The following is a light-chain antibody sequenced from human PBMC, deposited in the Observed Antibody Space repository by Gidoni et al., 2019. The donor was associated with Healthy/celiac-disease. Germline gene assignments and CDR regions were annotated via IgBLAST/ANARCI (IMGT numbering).Light chain of an antibody. J-gene: IGKJ1*01. CDR3: QQYGSSPQT. V-gene: IGKV3-20*01. CDR2: GAS. Sequence: EIVLTQSPGTLSLSPGERATLSCRASQSVSSSYLAWYQQKPGQAPRRLIYGASSRATGIPERFSGSGSGTEFTLTISRLEPEDFAVYYCQQYGSSPQTFGQXTKVEIK. CDR1: QSVSSSY.